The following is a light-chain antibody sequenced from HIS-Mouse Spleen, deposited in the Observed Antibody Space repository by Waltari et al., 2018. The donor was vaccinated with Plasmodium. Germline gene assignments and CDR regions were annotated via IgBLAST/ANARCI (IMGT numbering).Light chain of an antibody. CDR3: YSTDSSGNHRV. CDR2: EDR. CDR1: ALPKKY. Sequence: SYELTQPHSVSVSPGQTARITCSGDALPKKYAYWYQKKSGQAPVLVIYEDRQRPSGIPERFSGSSSGTMATLTISGAQVEDEADYYCYSTDSSGNHRVFGGGTKLTVL. V-gene: IGLV3-10*01. J-gene: IGLJ3*02.